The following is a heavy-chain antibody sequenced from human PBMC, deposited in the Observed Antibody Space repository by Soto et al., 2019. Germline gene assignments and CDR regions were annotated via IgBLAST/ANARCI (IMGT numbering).Heavy chain of an antibody. D-gene: IGHD2-15*01. CDR1: GYIFTAYS. J-gene: IGHJ1*01. CDR3: AREENCSDGICYSEYFQR. V-gene: IGHV1-46*01. Sequence: CKASGYIFTAYSMHWVRQAPGQGLEWMGVVNPSGGSTNYAQKFQGRITMTRDTSTSTVYMDLSSLTSEDTAVYYCAREENCSDGICYSEYFQRWGQGTLVTVSS. CDR2: VNPSGGST.